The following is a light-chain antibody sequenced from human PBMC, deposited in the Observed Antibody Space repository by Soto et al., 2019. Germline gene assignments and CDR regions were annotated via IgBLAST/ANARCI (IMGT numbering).Light chain of an antibody. CDR1: QSVSSSY. CDR2: GAS. V-gene: IGKV3-20*01. Sequence: EIVLRQSPGTLSLSPGERATLSCRASQSVSSSYLAWYQQKPGQAPRLLIYGASSRATGIPDRFSGSGSGTDFTLTIGRLEPEDFAVYYCQQYGSSPRTFGQGTKVDVK. CDR3: QQYGSSPRT. J-gene: IGKJ1*01.